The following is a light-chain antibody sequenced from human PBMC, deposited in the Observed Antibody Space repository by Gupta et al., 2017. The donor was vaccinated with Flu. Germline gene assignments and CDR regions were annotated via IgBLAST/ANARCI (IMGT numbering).Light chain of an antibody. V-gene: IGLV1-44*01. Sequence: QSVLTQPPSMSGTPGPRVTISCSGSSSTIGSNTVKWYQHHPGTAPKLLIDINNQRPSGVPDRFSGSKSGTSASLAISGLQSEDEADDYCAEWDDSLNGPNYVFGTGPKVSVL. CDR2: INN. CDR3: AEWDDSLNGPNYV. J-gene: IGLJ1*01. CDR1: SSTIGSNT.